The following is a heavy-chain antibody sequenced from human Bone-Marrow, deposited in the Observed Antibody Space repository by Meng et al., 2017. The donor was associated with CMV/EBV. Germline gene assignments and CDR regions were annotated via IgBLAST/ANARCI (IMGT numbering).Heavy chain of an antibody. CDR2: ISAYDGTT. Sequence: CQSPGYTFRTFGLAWMRQAPGQGPEWMGWISAYDGTTNYAQNFQGRVTMTTDTSTTTAYMELKSLGLDDTAVYYCARSGDGNWFDPWGQGTLVTVSS. CDR1: GYTFRTFG. V-gene: IGHV1-18*01. CDR3: ARSGDGNWFDP. J-gene: IGHJ5*02. D-gene: IGHD7-27*01.